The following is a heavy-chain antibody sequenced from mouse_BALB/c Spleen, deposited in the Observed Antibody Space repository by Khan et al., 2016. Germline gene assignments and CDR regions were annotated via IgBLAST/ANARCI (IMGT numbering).Heavy chain of an antibody. CDR2: ISYSGST. J-gene: IGHJ3*01. CDR1: GYSITSDYA. D-gene: IGHD4-1*01. Sequence: EVKLEESGPGLVKPSQSLSLTCTVTGYSITSDYAWNWIRQFPGNKLEWMGYISYSGSTSYNPSLKSRISITRDTSKNQFFLQLNSVTTEDTATYYCARPWGFAYWGQGTLVTVSA. CDR3: ARPWGFAY. V-gene: IGHV3-2*02.